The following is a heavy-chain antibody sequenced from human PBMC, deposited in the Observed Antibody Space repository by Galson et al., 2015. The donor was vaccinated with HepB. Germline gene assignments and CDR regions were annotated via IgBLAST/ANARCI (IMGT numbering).Heavy chain of an antibody. CDR1: GFTFSDYY. CDR2: ISSSGSTI. V-gene: IGHV3-11*01. Sequence: SLRLSCAASGFTFSDYYMSWIRQAPGKGLEWVSYISSSGSTIYYADSVKGRFTISRDNAKNSLYLQMNSLRAEDTAVYYCARSGVYDFWSGGPGGWFDPWGQGTLVTVSS. D-gene: IGHD3-3*01. CDR3: ARSGVYDFWSGGPGGWFDP. J-gene: IGHJ5*02.